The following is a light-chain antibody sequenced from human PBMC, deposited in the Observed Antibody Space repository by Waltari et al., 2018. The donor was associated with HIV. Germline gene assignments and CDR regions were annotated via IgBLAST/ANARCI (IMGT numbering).Light chain of an antibody. V-gene: IGLV3-1*01. CDR1: ELGDKY. Sequence: SYEVTQPPYVAVSPGQTDSITCSGYELGDKYTCWSQQKPGQSPLLVIYQDNKRPSGIPERFSGSSSGHTATLTISGTLPMDEADYYCQAWGSTTSGVFGRGTKLTVL. J-gene: IGLJ2*01. CDR2: QDN. CDR3: QAWGSTTSGV.